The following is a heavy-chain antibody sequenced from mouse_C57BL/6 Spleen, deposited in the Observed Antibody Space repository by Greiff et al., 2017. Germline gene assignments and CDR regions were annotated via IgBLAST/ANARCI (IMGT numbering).Heavy chain of an antibody. CDR2: ISSGGDYI. V-gene: IGHV5-9-1*02. CDR1: GFTFSSYA. Sequence: EVNLVESGAGLVKPGGSLKLSCAASGFTFSSYAMSWVRQTPEKRLEWVAYISSGGDYIYYADTVKGRFTISRDNARNTLYLQMSSLKSEDTAMYYCTRDHGYYAMDYWGQGTSVTVSS. CDR3: TRDHGYYAMDY. J-gene: IGHJ4*01.